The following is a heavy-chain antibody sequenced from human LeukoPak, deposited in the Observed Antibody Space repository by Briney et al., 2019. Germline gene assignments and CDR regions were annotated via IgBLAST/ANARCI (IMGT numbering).Heavy chain of an antibody. Sequence: PGGSLRLSCAASGFTFSNYVMTWVRQAPGKALEWVSAIGIDVRDSDYADSVKGRFTISRDNSKNTVYLQMNSLRAEDTGLYYCTRRVGGSPDYWGLGTLVTVSS. CDR1: GFTFSNYV. CDR2: IGIDVRDS. CDR3: TRRVGGSPDY. V-gene: IGHV3-23*01. D-gene: IGHD1-26*01. J-gene: IGHJ4*02.